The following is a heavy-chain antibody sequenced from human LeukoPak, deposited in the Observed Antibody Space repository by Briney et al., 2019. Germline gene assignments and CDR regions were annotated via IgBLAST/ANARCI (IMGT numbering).Heavy chain of an antibody. CDR3: ARYLTATDAFDI. CDR2: IYYSGST. V-gene: IGHV4-59*08. CDR1: GGSISSYY. J-gene: IGHJ3*02. Sequence: SETLSLTCTVSGGSISSYYWSWIRQPPGKGLDWIGYIYYSGSTNYNPSLKSRVTISVDTSKNQFSLKLSSVTAADTAVYYCARYLTATDAFDIWGQGTMVTVSS. D-gene: IGHD2-8*01.